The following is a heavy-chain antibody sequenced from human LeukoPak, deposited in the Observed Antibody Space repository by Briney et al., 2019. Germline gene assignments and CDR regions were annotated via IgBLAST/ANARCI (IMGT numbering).Heavy chain of an antibody. CDR2: IYYSGST. D-gene: IGHD3-9*01. Sequence: SETLSLTCTVSGGSVSSGSYYWSWIQQPPGKGLEWFVYIYYSGSTNYNPSLQSRVTISVDTSKNQFSLKLTSVTAADTTVYFWARVGGLRYFDWLATKQHKYYFDYWGQGTLVTVSS. J-gene: IGHJ4*02. CDR3: ARVGGLRYFDWLATKQHKYYFDY. V-gene: IGHV4-61*01. CDR1: GGSVSSGSYY.